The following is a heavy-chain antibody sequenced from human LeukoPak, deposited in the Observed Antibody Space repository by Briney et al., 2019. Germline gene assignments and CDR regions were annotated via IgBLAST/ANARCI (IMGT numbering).Heavy chain of an antibody. Sequence: SETLSLTCAVYGGSFSGYYWSWIRQPPGKGLEWIWEINHSGSTNYNPSLKSRVTISVDTSKNQFSLKLSSVTAADTAVYYCARSGYDILNYWGQGTLVTVSS. D-gene: IGHD3-9*01. CDR2: INHSGST. J-gene: IGHJ4*02. CDR3: ARSGYDILNY. CDR1: GGSFSGYY. V-gene: IGHV4-34*01.